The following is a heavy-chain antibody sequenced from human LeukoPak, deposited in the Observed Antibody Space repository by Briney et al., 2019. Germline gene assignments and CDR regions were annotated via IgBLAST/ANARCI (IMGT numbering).Heavy chain of an antibody. CDR3: ARAEDIVVVPAAAFDI. Sequence: SETLSLTCTVSGYSISSGYYWDWIRQPPGKGLEWIGSIYRSGSTYYNPSLKSRVTISVDTSKNQFSLKLSSVTAADTAVYYCARAEDIVVVPAAAFDIWGQGTMVTVSS. V-gene: IGHV4-38-2*02. CDR1: GYSISSGYY. D-gene: IGHD2-2*01. J-gene: IGHJ3*02. CDR2: IYRSGST.